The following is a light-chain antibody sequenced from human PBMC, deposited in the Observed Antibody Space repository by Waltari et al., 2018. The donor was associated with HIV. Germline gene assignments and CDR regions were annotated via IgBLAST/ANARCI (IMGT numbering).Light chain of an antibody. CDR1: QTVNNNF. CDR2: GAS. CDR3: QYFTSTPTYT. J-gene: IGKJ2*01. V-gene: IGKV3-20*01. Sequence: EVVLTDSPGTLSLSPGASVSLSCRANQTVNNNFLTWYQQKPGQAPRLLIYGASNRATDIPDRFSGFGSGTDFTLFISTLDPEDSALYFCQYFTSTPTYTFGQGTKLEIK.